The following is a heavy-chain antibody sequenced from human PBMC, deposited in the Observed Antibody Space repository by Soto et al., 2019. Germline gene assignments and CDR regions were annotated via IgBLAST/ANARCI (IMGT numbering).Heavy chain of an antibody. J-gene: IGHJ4*02. CDR2: IRNKANSYTT. V-gene: IGHV3-72*01. CDR3: VKCHRAFDN. Sequence: GVPMRLSCTASGFTFGDSYRDWVRQAPGKGLDWVGRIRNKANSYTTEYAESVKGRFTVSIEDTHNSLYLQMNSLKTEDTAEYYFVKCHRAFDNWGRGTLVTVSS. CDR1: GFTFGDSY.